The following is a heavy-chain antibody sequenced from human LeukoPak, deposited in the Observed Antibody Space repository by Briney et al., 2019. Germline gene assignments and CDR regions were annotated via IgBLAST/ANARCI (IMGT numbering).Heavy chain of an antibody. CDR1: GGSISSSSYY. J-gene: IGHJ4*02. V-gene: IGHV4-39*07. D-gene: IGHD3-10*01. CDR2: IYYSGST. Sequence: SETLSLTCTVSGGSISSSSYYWGWIRQPPGKGLEWIGSIYYSGSTYYNPSLKSRVTISVDTSKSRFSLKLSSVTAADTAVYYCARRSGSGSYYKTRNGFDYWGQGTLVTVSS. CDR3: ARRSGSGSYYKTRNGFDY.